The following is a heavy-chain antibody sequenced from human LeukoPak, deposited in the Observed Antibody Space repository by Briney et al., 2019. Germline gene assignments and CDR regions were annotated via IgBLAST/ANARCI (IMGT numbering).Heavy chain of an antibody. Sequence: ASVKVSCKASGYTFTSYGMSWVRQAPGQGLEWMGRINAYNNNANYAQKLQGRLILTTDTSTNTAYMELRSLRSDDTAVYYCARDLPYRGRYVDYWGQGTLVTGSS. CDR2: INAYNNNA. CDR1: GYTFTSYG. V-gene: IGHV1-18*04. J-gene: IGHJ4*02. D-gene: IGHD1-26*01. CDR3: ARDLPYRGRYVDY.